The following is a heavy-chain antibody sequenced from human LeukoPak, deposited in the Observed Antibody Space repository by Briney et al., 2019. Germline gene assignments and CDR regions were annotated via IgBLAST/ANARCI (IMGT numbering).Heavy chain of an antibody. CDR2: FDPEDGET. J-gene: IGHJ4*02. CDR1: GYTLTELT. V-gene: IGHV1-24*01. CDR3: ATARGITGTYFDY. Sequence: ASAKDSCKVSGYTLTELTMHWVRHAPGKGLEWMGGFDPEDGETIYAQKFQGRVTMTEDTSTDTAYMELSSLGSEDTAVYYCATARGITGTYFDYWGQGTLVTVSS. D-gene: IGHD1-7*01.